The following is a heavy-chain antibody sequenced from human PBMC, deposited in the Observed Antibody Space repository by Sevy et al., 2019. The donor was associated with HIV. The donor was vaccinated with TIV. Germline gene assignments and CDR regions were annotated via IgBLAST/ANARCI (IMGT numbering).Heavy chain of an antibody. J-gene: IGHJ6*02. D-gene: IGHD3-10*01. Sequence: GGSLRLSCAASGFTVSNNYMSWVHQAPGKGLEWVSVIYGGGTTYYADSVKGRFTISRDNSKNTLYLQLNSLRAEDTALYYCARDRITMLRGVIYYYYGMDVWGQGTTVTVSS. CDR1: GFTVSNNY. CDR2: IYGGGTT. CDR3: ARDRITMLRGVIYYYYGMDV. V-gene: IGHV3-66*01.